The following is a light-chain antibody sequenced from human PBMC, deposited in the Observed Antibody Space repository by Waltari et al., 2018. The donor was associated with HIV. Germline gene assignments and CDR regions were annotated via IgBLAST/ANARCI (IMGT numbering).Light chain of an antibody. Sequence: DIVLTQTPLTLSVPPGRRASLSCMSTQSVLHSDRNTYLDWYQQKAGQPPQLLIYGVSNRSSGVPDRFSGSGSGTYFTLNISRLEAEDVAVYYCMQYTRPPVTFGQGTRLEIK. CDR2: GVS. V-gene: IGKV2D-29*01. CDR1: QSVLHSDRNTY. CDR3: MQYTRPPVT. J-gene: IGKJ2*01.